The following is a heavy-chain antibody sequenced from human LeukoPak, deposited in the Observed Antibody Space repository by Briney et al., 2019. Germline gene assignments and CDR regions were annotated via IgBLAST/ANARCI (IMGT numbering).Heavy chain of an antibody. Sequence: SETLSLTCAVYGGSFSGYYWSWIRQPPGKGLEWIGEINHSGSTNYNPSLKRRVTISVDTSKNQFSLKLSSVTAEDTAVYYCARAAPRSPFDYWGQGTLVTVSS. D-gene: IGHD6-25*01. V-gene: IGHV4-34*01. CDR2: INHSGST. CDR1: GGSFSGYY. J-gene: IGHJ4*02. CDR3: ARAAPRSPFDY.